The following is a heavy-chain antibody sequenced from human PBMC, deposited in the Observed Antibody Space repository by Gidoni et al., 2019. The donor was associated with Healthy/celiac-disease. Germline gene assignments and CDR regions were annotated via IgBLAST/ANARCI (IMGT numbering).Heavy chain of an antibody. D-gene: IGHD3-9*01. CDR3: ARDYVGHPWRYFDWVYWYFDL. CDR1: GSIFSRYW. J-gene: IGHJ2*01. CDR2: IKQDGSEK. V-gene: IGHV3-7*01. Sequence: EVQLVESGGGLVQPGGSLRLSCAASGSIFSRYWMSWVRQAPGKGLEWLANIKQDGSEKYYVDAVKGRFTISRDNAKNSLYLQMNSLRAEDTAVYYCARDYVGHPWRYFDWVYWYFDLWGRGTLVTVSS.